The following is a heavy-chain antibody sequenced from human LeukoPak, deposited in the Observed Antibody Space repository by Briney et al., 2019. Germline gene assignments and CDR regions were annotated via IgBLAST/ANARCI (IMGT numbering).Heavy chain of an antibody. Sequence: PGGSLRLSCAASGFTFSSYGMHWVRQAPGQGLEWVAVIWYDGSNKYYADSVKGRFTISRDNSKNTLYLQMNSLRAEDTAVYYCARAPLRVDYFDYWGQGTLVTVSS. CDR2: IWYDGSNK. CDR3: ARAPLRVDYFDY. D-gene: IGHD3-3*01. V-gene: IGHV3-33*01. J-gene: IGHJ4*02. CDR1: GFTFSSYG.